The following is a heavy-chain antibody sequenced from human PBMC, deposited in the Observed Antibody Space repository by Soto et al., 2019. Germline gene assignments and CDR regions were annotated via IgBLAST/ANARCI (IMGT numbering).Heavy chain of an antibody. CDR2: IIPIFGTA. Sequence: QVQLVQSGAEVKKPGSSVKVSCKASGGTFSSYAISWVRQAPGQGLEWMGGIIPIFGTANYAQKFQGRVTSTAGKSTGTAERERSSGRAEDTAVNYGARDETSSGGGAVAGKGDDDDWGQGTLVTVSS. D-gene: IGHD6-19*01. V-gene: IGHV1-69*06. CDR3: ARDETSSGGGAVAGKGDDDD. CDR1: GGTFSSYA. J-gene: IGHJ4*02.